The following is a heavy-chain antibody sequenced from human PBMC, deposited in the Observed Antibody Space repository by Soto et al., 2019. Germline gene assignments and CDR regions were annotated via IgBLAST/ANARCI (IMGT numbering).Heavy chain of an antibody. J-gene: IGHJ6*02. CDR1: GFTFSSYS. V-gene: IGHV3-48*02. CDR2: ISSSSSTI. CDR3: ARDSVLYYDFWSGYYTALYYYGMDV. D-gene: IGHD3-3*01. Sequence: GSLRLSCAASGFTFSSYSMNWVRQAPGKGLEWVSYISSSSSTIYYADSVKGRFTISRDNAKNSLYLQMNSLRDEDTAVYYCARDSVLYYDFWSGYYTALYYYGMDVWGQGTTVTVSS.